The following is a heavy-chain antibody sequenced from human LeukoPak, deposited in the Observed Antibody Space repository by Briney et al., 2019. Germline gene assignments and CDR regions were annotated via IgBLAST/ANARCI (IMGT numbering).Heavy chain of an antibody. CDR2: ISASGDST. CDR3: AKRWYLDY. V-gene: IGHV3-23*01. D-gene: IGHD5-24*01. CDR1: GFTFSIYA. Sequence: PGGSLRLSCAASGFTFSIYAMSWVRQAPGKGLEWVSFISASGDSTYYADSVKGRFTISRDNSKNTLYLQMNSLRVEDTAIYYCAKRWYLDYWGQGTLVTVSS. J-gene: IGHJ4*02.